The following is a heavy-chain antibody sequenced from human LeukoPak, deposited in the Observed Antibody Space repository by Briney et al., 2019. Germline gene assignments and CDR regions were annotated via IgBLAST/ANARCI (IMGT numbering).Heavy chain of an antibody. D-gene: IGHD3-22*01. Sequence: SETLSLTCIVSGGSISSSSYYWVWIRQPPGKGLEGGGSIYYSGSTYYNPSLKSRVTIAVDTSKNQFSLKLSCMTAADTAVYFCARHFRDSSGTLFDYWGHGTLVTVSS. CDR3: ARHFRDSSGTLFDY. CDR1: GGSISSSSYY. V-gene: IGHV4-39*01. J-gene: IGHJ4*01. CDR2: IYYSGST.